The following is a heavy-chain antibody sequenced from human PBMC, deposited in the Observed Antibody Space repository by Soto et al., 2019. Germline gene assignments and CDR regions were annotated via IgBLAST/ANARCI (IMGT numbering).Heavy chain of an antibody. D-gene: IGHD3-10*01. Sequence: SGPTLVNPTQTLTLTCTFSVFSLSTSGMCVSWIRQPPGKALEWLALIDWDDDKYHSTSLKTRLTISKDTSKNQVVLTITNMDPVDTATYYCARIRRFYYGSAENWFDPWGQGTLVTVSS. CDR1: VFSLSTSGMC. CDR3: ARIRRFYYGSAENWFDP. V-gene: IGHV2-70*01. CDR2: IDWDDDK. J-gene: IGHJ5*02.